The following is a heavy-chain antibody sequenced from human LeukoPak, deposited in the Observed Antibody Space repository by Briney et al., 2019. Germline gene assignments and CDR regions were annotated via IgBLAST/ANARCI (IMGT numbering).Heavy chain of an antibody. D-gene: IGHD6-13*01. V-gene: IGHV1-46*01. CDR2: INPSGGST. CDR3: ARGYSSSWCDY. J-gene: IGHJ4*02. CDR1: GYTFTSYY. Sequence: ASVKVSCKASGYTFTSYYMHWVRQAPGQGLEWMGIINPSGGSTSYAQKFQGRVTMTRDTSISTAYMELSRLRSDDTAVYYCARGYSSSWCDYWGQGTLVTVSS.